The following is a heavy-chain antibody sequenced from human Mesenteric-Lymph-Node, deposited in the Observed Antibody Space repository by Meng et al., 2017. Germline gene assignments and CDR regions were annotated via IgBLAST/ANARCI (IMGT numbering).Heavy chain of an antibody. CDR3: AVGGYSSGWRFDY. V-gene: IGHV1-2*02. CDR1: GYTFTSYG. CDR2: INPNSGGT. Sequence: ASVKVSCKASGYTFTSYGISWVRQAPGQGLEWMGWINPNSGGTNYAQKFQGRVTMTRDTSISTAYMELSRLRSDDTAVYYCAVGGYSSGWRFDYWGQGTLVTVSS. J-gene: IGHJ4*02. D-gene: IGHD6-19*01.